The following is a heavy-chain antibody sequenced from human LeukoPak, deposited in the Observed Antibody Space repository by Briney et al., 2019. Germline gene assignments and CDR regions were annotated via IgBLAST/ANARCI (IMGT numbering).Heavy chain of an antibody. CDR3: ARGEVRIYYDSSGWWKPVPGWGYFDY. CDR1: GYSISSGYY. CDR2: INHSGST. V-gene: IGHV4-34*01. D-gene: IGHD3-22*01. Sequence: PSETLSLTCTVSGYSISSGYYWSWIRQPPGKGLEWIGEINHSGSTNYNPSLKSRVTISVDTSKNQFSLKLSSVTAADTAVYYCARGEVRIYYDSSGWWKPVPGWGYFDYWGQGTLVTVSS. J-gene: IGHJ4*02.